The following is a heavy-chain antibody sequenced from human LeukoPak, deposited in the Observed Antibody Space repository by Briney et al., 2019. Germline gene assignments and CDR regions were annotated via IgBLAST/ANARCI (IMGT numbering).Heavy chain of an antibody. J-gene: IGHJ4*02. V-gene: IGHV3-74*03. CDR2: INERGTDS. CDR1: GFSISGHW. CDR3: VRYETVWTLDW. D-gene: IGHD1-1*01. Sequence: AGSLRLSCTASGFSISGHWIHWVRQPPARGLVGVARINERGTDSMYDESVKGRFTISRDNAKNTVYLQMNSLRAEDTAVYYCVRYETVWTLDWWGQGTLVSVSS.